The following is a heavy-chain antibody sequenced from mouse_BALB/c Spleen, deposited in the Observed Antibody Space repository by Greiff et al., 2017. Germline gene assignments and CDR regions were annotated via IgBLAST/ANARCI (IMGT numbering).Heavy chain of an antibody. Sequence: ESGPGLVKPSQSLSLTCSVTGYSITSGYYWNWIRQLPGNKLECMGYISYDGSNNYNPSLKNRISITRDTSKNQFFLKLNSVTTEDTATYYCARDSGYVPMDYWGQGTSVTVSS. J-gene: IGHJ4*01. CDR2: ISYDGSN. V-gene: IGHV3-6*02. D-gene: IGHD1-2*01. CDR1: GYSITSGYY. CDR3: ARDSGYVPMDY.